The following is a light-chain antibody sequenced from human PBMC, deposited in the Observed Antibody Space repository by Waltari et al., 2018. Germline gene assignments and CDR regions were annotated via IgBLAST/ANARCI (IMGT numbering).Light chain of an antibody. J-gene: IGLJ3*02. CDR2: DVS. V-gene: IGLV2-14*03. Sequence: QSALTQPASVSGSPGQSITISCTGTASDVAFYNYVPWYQQQPGKAPKVIIYDVSERPSGFSNRFSGSKSGNSAFLTISGLQAEDEADYYCNSYTGSSSWVFGGGTKLTV. CDR1: ASDVAFYNY. CDR3: NSYTGSSSWV.